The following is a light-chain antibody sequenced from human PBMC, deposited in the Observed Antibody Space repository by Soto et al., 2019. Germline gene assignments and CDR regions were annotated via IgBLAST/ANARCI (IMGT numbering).Light chain of an antibody. CDR1: QSVTTNF. V-gene: IGKV3-20*01. CDR2: HAS. CDR3: QQYSDSPPGYT. J-gene: IGKJ2*01. Sequence: EIVLTQSPGTLYLSPGERATLSCRASQSVTTNFLAWYQQKPGQAPRLLIYHASNRATGIPDRFSGSGSGTDFTLTISRLEPEDFAVYYCQQYSDSPPGYTFGQGTTLEIK.